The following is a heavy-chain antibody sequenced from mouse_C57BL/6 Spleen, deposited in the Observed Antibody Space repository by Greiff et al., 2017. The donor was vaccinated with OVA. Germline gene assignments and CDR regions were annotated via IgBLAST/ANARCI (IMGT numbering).Heavy chain of an antibody. Sequence: QVQLKQPGAELVRPGTSVKLSCKASGYTFTSYWMHWVKQRPGQGLEWIGVIDPSDSYTNYNQKFKGKATLTVDTSSSTAYMQLSSLTSEDSAVYCCARPSKEDYWGKGTTLTVSS. J-gene: IGHJ2*01. CDR3: ARPSKEDY. V-gene: IGHV1-59*01. CDR2: IDPSDSYT. D-gene: IGHD2-10*02. CDR1: GYTFTSYW.